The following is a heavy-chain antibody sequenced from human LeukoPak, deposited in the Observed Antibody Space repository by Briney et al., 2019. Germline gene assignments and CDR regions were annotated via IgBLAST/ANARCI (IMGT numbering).Heavy chain of an antibody. CDR3: AKGQDGSGSLGAFDI. V-gene: IGHV3-33*06. CDR2: IWYDGSNK. D-gene: IGHD3-10*01. J-gene: IGHJ3*02. Sequence: GRSLRLSCAASGFTFSSYGMHWVRQAPGKGLEWMAVIWYDGSNKYYADSVKGRFTISRDNSKNTLYLQMNSLRAEDTAVYYCAKGQDGSGSLGAFDIWGQGTMVTVSS. CDR1: GFTFSSYG.